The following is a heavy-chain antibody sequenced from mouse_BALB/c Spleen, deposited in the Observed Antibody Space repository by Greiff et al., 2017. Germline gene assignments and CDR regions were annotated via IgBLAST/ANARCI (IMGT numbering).Heavy chain of an antibody. CDR2: ISSGGSYT. CDR3: ARQDYRDYAMDY. Sequence: DVQLVESGGDLVKPGGSLKLSCAASGFTFSSYGMSWVRQTPDKRLEWVATISSGGSYTYYPDSVKGRFTISRDNAKNTLYLQMSSLKSEDTAMYYCARQDYRDYAMDYWGQGTSVTVSS. V-gene: IGHV5-6*01. D-gene: IGHD2-12*01. J-gene: IGHJ4*01. CDR1: GFTFSSYG.